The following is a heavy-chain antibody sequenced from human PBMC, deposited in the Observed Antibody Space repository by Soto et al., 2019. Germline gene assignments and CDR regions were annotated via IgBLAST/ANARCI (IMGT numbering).Heavy chain of an antibody. D-gene: IGHD6-6*01. CDR3: ARDSGAARRSNWFDP. CDR2: IYYRGST. V-gene: IGHV4-31*03. CDR1: GGSISSGGYY. J-gene: IGHJ5*02. Sequence: QVQLQESGPGLVKPSQTLSLTCTVSGGSISSGGYYWSWIRQHPGKGLEWIGYIYYRGSTYYNPSLMSRVTISVDTSKNQFSLKLSSVTAADTAVYYCARDSGAARRSNWFDPWGQGTLVTVSS.